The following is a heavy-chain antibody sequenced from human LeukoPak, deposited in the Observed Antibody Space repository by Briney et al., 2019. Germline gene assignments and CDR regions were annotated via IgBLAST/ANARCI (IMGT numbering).Heavy chain of an antibody. V-gene: IGHV3-74*03. Sequence: GGSLRLSCAASGFTFSSYWMHWVRQAPGKGLVWVSRINNDGSATKYADSGKGRFTISRDNAKNTLDLQMNSLRAEDTAVYYCTRGYNYGSIDYWGQGTLVTVSS. CDR1: GFTFSSYW. J-gene: IGHJ4*02. CDR2: INNDGSAT. D-gene: IGHD5-18*01. CDR3: TRGYNYGSIDY.